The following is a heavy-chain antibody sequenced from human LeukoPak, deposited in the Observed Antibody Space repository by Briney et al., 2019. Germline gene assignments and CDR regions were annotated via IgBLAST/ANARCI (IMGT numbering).Heavy chain of an antibody. V-gene: IGHV1-18*04. CDR1: GYTFTGYY. CDR2: ISAYNGNT. J-gene: IGHJ3*02. D-gene: IGHD3-22*01. Sequence: ASVKVSCKASGYTFTGYYMHWVRQAPGQGLEWMGWISAYNGNTNYAQKLQGRVTMTTDTSTSTAYMELRSLRSDDTAVYYCATPKYYYDSSGYPGDSFDIWGQGTMVTVSS. CDR3: ATPKYYYDSSGYPGDSFDI.